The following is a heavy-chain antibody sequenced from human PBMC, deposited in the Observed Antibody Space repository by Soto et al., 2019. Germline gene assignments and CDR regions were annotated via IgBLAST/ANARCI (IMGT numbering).Heavy chain of an antibody. CDR3: VTDSSGYGKLDY. D-gene: IGHD5-12*01. CDR2: IYYSGST. CDR1: GGSISSGGYY. J-gene: IGHJ4*02. V-gene: IGHV4-31*02. Sequence: SETLSLTCTVSGGSISSGGYYWSWIRQHPGKGLEWIGYIYYSGSTYYNPSLKSRVTISVDTSKNQFSLKLSSVTAADTAVYYGVTDSSGYGKLDYWCQGKLVTVS.